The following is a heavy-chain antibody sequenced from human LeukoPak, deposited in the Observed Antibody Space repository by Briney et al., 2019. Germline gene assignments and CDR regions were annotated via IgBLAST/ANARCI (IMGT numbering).Heavy chain of an antibody. Sequence: GGSLRLSCAASGFTFSSYSVNWVRQAPGKGLEWVSSISSSSSYIYYADSVKGRFTISRDNAKNSLYLQMNSLRAEDTAVYYCARGYCSSTSCYGYYYYGMDVWGQGTTVTVSS. D-gene: IGHD2-2*01. CDR3: ARGYCSSTSCYGYYYYGMDV. V-gene: IGHV3-21*01. J-gene: IGHJ6*02. CDR2: ISSSSSYI. CDR1: GFTFSSYS.